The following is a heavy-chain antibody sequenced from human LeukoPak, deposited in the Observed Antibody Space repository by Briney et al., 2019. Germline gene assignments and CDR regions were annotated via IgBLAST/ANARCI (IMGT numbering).Heavy chain of an antibody. CDR1: GSSFTNYW. CDR3: ARHGDIVATIPDYYMDV. CDR2: IYPGDSET. V-gene: IGHV5-51*01. Sequence: GESLQISCKGSGSSFTNYWIGWVRQMPGKGLEWMGIIYPGDSETRYSPSFQGQVTISADKSISTAYLQWSSLKASDTAMYYCARHGDIVATIPDYYMDVWGKGTTVTVSS. D-gene: IGHD5-12*01. J-gene: IGHJ6*03.